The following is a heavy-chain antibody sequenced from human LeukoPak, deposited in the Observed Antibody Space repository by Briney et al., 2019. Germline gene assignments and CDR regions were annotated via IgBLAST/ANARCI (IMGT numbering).Heavy chain of an antibody. D-gene: IGHD6-13*01. Sequence: PGGSLRLSCAASGFTFTSYAMHWVRQAPGQRLEWMGWINAGNGNTKYSQKFQGRVTITRDTSASTAYMELSSLRSEDTAVYYCASGAAGMRTFDYWGQGTLVTVSS. CDR1: GFTFTSYA. CDR2: INAGNGNT. J-gene: IGHJ4*02. CDR3: ASGAAGMRTFDY. V-gene: IGHV1-3*01.